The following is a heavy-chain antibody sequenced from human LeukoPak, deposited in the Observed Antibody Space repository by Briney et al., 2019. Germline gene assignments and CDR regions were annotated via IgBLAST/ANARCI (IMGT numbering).Heavy chain of an antibody. CDR3: VKDVGGSYAFDY. J-gene: IGHJ4*02. Sequence: GASLRLSCSASGFTFSRYAMHWVRQAPGKGQEYVSGINDNGGRTHYGDSVKGRFSISRDNSKNTLHLQMSTLRAEDTALYYCVKDVGGSYAFDYWGQGILVTVAS. D-gene: IGHD1-26*01. V-gene: IGHV3-64D*09. CDR2: INDNGGRT. CDR1: GFTFSRYA.